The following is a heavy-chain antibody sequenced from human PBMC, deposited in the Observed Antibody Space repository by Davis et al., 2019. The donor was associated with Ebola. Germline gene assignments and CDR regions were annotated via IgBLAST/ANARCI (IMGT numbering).Heavy chain of an antibody. CDR1: GFNFYSYA. D-gene: IGHD3-22*01. J-gene: IGHJ4*02. CDR3: ANYYPPIY. Sequence: GGSLRLSCAASGFNFYSYAMSWVRQAPGKGLEWVSAITGSGGSTYYADSVKGRFAISRDNSKNTLYLQMNSLRAEDTAVYYCANYYPPIYWGQGTLVTVSS. V-gene: IGHV3-23*01. CDR2: ITGSGGST.